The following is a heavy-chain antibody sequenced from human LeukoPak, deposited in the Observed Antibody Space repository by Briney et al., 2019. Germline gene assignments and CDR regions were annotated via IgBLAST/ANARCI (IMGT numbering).Heavy chain of an antibody. Sequence: TASETLSLTCTVSGGSISSSSYYWGWIRQPPGKGLEWIGSIYYSGSTYYNPSLKSRVTISVDTSKNQFSLKLSSVTAADTAVYYCARGFETGSIDYWGQGTLVTVSS. CDR3: ARGFETGSIDY. CDR1: GGSISSSSYY. CDR2: IYYSGST. D-gene: IGHD3-9*01. V-gene: IGHV4-39*07. J-gene: IGHJ4*02.